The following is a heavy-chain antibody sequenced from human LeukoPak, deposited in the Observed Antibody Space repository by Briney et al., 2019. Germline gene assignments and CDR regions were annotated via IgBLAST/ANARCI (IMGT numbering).Heavy chain of an antibody. CDR3: ARVNIVVVTATPDYFDY. D-gene: IGHD2-21*02. Sequence: GGSLRLSCAASGFTFSSYEMNRVRQAPGKGLEWVSYISSSGSTIYYADSVKGRFTISRDNAKNSLYLQMNSPRAEDTAVYYCARVNIVVVTATPDYFDYWGQGTLVTVSS. CDR1: GFTFSSYE. CDR2: ISSSGSTI. V-gene: IGHV3-48*03. J-gene: IGHJ4*02.